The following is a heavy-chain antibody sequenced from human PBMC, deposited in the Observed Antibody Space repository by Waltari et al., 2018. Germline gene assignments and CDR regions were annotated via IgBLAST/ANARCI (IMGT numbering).Heavy chain of an antibody. D-gene: IGHD3-16*01. V-gene: IGHV7-4-1*02. Sequence: QVQLEQAGSELKKPGASGKVSCKASGYSVPNYAMNWVRQAPGQGLEWMGWINTKTGNPTYAQGFRGRFVFSLDTSVSTASLQISSLKAEDTAVYYCARGIQLWGRGSWYFDNWGQGTLVTVSS. CDR3: ARGIQLWGRGSWYFDN. CDR1: GYSVPNYA. CDR2: INTKTGNP. J-gene: IGHJ4*02.